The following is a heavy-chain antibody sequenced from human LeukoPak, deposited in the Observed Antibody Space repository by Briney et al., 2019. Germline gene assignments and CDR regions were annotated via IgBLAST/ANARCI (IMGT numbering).Heavy chain of an antibody. Sequence: SETLSLTCTVSGASISNYHWSWVRQPPGKGLEWIGYIYYSGTTYYNPSLKSRVTISVDTPKNQFSLRLSSVTAADTAVYYCARLRVRGYGYGPWEGPTWLDYWGQGTLVTVSS. CDR3: ARLRVRGYGYGPWEGPTWLDY. D-gene: IGHD5-18*01. CDR1: GASISNYH. V-gene: IGHV4-59*12. CDR2: IYYSGTT. J-gene: IGHJ4*02.